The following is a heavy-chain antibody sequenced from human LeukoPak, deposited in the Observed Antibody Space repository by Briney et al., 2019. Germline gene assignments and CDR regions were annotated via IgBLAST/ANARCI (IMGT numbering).Heavy chain of an antibody. CDR1: GFTFDDYA. Sequence: QPGRSLRLSCAASGFTFDDYAMHWVRQGPGKGLEWVSGISWNSGNIGYADSVKGRFTISRGNAKNSLYLQMNSLRPEDTALYYCAKGYCSSTSCYFDYWGQGTLVTVSS. D-gene: IGHD2-2*01. CDR2: ISWNSGNI. CDR3: AKGYCSSTSCYFDY. V-gene: IGHV3-9*01. J-gene: IGHJ4*02.